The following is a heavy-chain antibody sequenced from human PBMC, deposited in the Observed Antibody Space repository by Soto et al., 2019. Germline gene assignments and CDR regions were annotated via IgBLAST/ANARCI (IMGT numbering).Heavy chain of an antibody. Sequence: GKGLEYISSISTNGGSTDYADSVKGRFTISRDNSKNTVYLQMSSLRVEDTAVYYCVKGEYYYDSSGYYPFDYWGQGTLVTVSS. J-gene: IGHJ4*02. V-gene: IGHV3-64D*06. CDR2: ISTNGGST. D-gene: IGHD3-22*01. CDR3: VKGEYYYDSSGYYPFDY.